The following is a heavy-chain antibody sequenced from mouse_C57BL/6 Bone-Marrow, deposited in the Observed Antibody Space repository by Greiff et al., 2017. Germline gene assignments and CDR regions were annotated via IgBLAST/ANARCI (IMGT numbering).Heavy chain of an antibody. V-gene: IGHV1-19*01. J-gene: IGHJ3*01. CDR2: INPYNGGT. CDR1: GYTFTDYY. Sequence: VQLQQSGPVLVKPGASVKMSCKASGYTFTDYYMNWVKQSHGKSLEWIGVINPYNGGTSYNQKFKGKATLTVDKSSSTAYMELNSLTSEDSAVYYSARTGRRSWFAYWGQGTLVTVSA. CDR3: ARTGRRSWFAY.